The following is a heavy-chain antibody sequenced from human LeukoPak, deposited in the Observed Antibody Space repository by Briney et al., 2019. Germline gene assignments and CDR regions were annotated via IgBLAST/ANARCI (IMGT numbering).Heavy chain of an antibody. D-gene: IGHD6-13*01. V-gene: IGHV1-24*01. CDR1: GYTLSELP. CDR3: ATDKGAAASTFRDFYYMDV. J-gene: IGHJ6*03. CDR2: FDSADGAI. Sequence: ASAKVSCKVSGYTLSELPLLWGLRPPAKGVEWMVGFDSADGAIIYAQKFQGRVTMTEDTSTATVYMELSSLRSEDTAVYYCATDKGAAASTFRDFYYMDVWGKGATVTVSS.